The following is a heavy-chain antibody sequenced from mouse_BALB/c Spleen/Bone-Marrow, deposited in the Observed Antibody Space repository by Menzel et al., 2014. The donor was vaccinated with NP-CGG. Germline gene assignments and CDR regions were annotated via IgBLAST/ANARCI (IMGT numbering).Heavy chain of an antibody. J-gene: IGHJ2*01. CDR2: ISSGGSST. V-gene: IGHV5-6*01. CDR3: TRRPLQANSYFDC. D-gene: IGHD3-2*02. Sequence: EVQVVESGGDLVKPGGSLKLSCVASGFTFSSYGMSWVRQTPDKRLEWVATISSGGSSTYYPASVKGRFTISRDNAKSTLYLQMSSLNSEDTAMYYCTRRPLQANSYFDCWGQGTTLTASS. CDR1: GFTFSSYG.